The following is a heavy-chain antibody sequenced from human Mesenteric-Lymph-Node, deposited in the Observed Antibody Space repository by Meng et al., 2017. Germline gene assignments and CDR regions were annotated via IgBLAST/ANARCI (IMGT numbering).Heavy chain of an antibody. D-gene: IGHD3-22*01. CDR1: GGSMSRGDW. CDR3: ASSDYYRSNY. Sequence: QLQLQESGPGLVKPSATVSLIGAGAGGSMSRGDWWSWVRQPPGKGLEWIGETSHSGSTNYSPSLKSRVTISLDKSKNQLSLKLNSVTAADTAVYYCASSDYYRSNYWGQGTLVTVSS. J-gene: IGHJ4*02. CDR2: TSHSGST. V-gene: IGHV4-4*02.